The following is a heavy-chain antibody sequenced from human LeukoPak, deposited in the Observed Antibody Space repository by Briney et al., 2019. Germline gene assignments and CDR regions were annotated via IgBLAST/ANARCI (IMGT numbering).Heavy chain of an antibody. J-gene: IGHJ3*02. D-gene: IGHD4-23*01. Sequence: GGSLRLSCAASGFIFRNYAIHWVRQAPGEGLEWVAVISSDGTNRAYADSVRGRFTISRDNSKNTMYLQMNSLRAEDTAVYYCARESDLYGGDAFDIWGQGTMVTVSS. CDR1: GFIFRNYA. CDR2: ISSDGTNR. V-gene: IGHV3-30-3*01. CDR3: ARESDLYGGDAFDI.